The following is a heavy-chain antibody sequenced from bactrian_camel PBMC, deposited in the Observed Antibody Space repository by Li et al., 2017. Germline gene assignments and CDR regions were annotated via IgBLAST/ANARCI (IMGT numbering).Heavy chain of an antibody. CDR2: IRRDGGET. V-gene: IGHV3S32*01. CDR3: FMAAVTSLSFAH. J-gene: IGHJ4*01. D-gene: IGHD3*01. CDR1: GHSRGSNC. Sequence: VQLVESGGGPVLAGGSLRLSCVVSGHSRGSNCVCWYRLPPGRAPAEREGIAAIRRDGGETWYAASVKGRFTISRDNAKNTLYLQMNSLKPEDTAVYYCFMAAVTSLSFAHWGQGTQVTVS.